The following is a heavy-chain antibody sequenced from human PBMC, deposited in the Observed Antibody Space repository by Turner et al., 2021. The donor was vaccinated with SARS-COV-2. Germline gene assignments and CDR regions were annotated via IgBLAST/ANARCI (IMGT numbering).Heavy chain of an antibody. J-gene: IGHJ4*02. D-gene: IGHD1-26*01. CDR1: GGSISSSSHY. Sequence: QLQLQESVPGLVKPSETLSLTCTVAGGSISSSSHYWGWIRQPPGKGLEWIGYIYYSGGTNYNPSLKSRVTISVDTSKNQFSLKLSSVTAADTAVYYCARHSPELRGDYFDYWGQGTLVTVSS. CDR2: IYYSGGT. CDR3: ARHSPELRGDYFDY. V-gene: IGHV4-39*01.